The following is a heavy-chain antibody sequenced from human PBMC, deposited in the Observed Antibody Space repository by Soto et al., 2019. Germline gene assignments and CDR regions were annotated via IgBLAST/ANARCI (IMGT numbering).Heavy chain of an antibody. Sequence: QVQLVQSGAEVKKPGASVKVSCKASGDPFTNYDLTWVRQATGQGLEWMGCMNPNSGNTGYARKFQGRVTMTRNTPIRTAYMELSSLRSEDTAVYFCARGRNAMAAWGQGTTVTVSS. V-gene: IGHV1-8*01. J-gene: IGHJ6*02. CDR2: MNPNSGNT. CDR1: GDPFTNYD. CDR3: ARGRNAMAA.